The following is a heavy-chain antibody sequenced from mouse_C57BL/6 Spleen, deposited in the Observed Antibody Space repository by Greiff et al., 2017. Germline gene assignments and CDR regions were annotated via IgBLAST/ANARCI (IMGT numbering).Heavy chain of an antibody. CDR3: ATYDGYSWFAY. Sequence: VQLQQSGPELVKPGASVKISCTASGYAFSSSWMNWVKQRPGKGLEWIGRIYPGDGDTNYNGKFKGKATLTADKSSSTAYMQLSSLTSEDSAVYFCATYDGYSWFAYWGQGTLVTVSA. CDR2: IYPGDGDT. V-gene: IGHV1-82*01. D-gene: IGHD2-3*01. CDR1: GYAFSSSW. J-gene: IGHJ3*01.